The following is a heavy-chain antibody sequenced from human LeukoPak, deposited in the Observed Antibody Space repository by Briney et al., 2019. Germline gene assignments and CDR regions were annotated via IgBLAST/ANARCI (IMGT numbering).Heavy chain of an antibody. J-gene: IGHJ4*02. CDR2: ISGSDGNT. CDR3: AKALFSYDSSGYYYYLDY. D-gene: IGHD3-22*01. Sequence: GGSLRLSCAASGFIFSSYAMSWVRQAPGKGLEWVSAISGSDGNTYYADSVKGRFTISRDNSKNTLYLQMNSLRAEDTAVYYCAKALFSYDSSGYYYYLDYWGQGTLVTVSS. V-gene: IGHV3-23*01. CDR1: GFIFSSYA.